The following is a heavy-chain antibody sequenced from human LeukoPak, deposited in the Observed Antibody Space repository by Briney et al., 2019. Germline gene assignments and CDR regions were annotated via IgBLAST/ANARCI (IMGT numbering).Heavy chain of an antibody. CDR1: GFTFSSYE. J-gene: IGHJ4*02. D-gene: IGHD6-19*01. Sequence: GGSLRLSCAASGFTFSSYEMNWVRQAPGKGLEWVSYISSSGSTIYYADSVKGRFTISRDNAKNSLYLQMNSLRAEDTAVYYCARDSQWLSGFDYWGQGTLVTVSS. CDR2: ISSSGSTI. CDR3: ARDSQWLSGFDY. V-gene: IGHV3-48*03.